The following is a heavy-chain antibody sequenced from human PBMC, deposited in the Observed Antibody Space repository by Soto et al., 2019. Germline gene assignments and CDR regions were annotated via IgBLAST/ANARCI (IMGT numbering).Heavy chain of an antibody. CDR2: ISSSSSVI. J-gene: IGHJ3*02. D-gene: IGHD1-26*01. CDR1: GFTIGTYE. Sequence: EVQLVESEGGLVQPGGSLRLSCAASGFTIGTYEMNWVRQAPGKGLEWLSYISSSSSVIKYADSVEGRFTISRDNAKNSLYLQMYSLRAEDTAFYYCARVHNIVGSTGGGLDIWGQGTMFTVSS. CDR3: ARVHNIVGSTGGGLDI. V-gene: IGHV3-48*03.